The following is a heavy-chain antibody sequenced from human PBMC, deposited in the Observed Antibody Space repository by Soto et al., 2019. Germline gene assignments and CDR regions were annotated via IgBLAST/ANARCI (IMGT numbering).Heavy chain of an antibody. D-gene: IGHD5-18*01. CDR1: GITFSDYG. Sequence: GGSLRLSCAASGITFSDYGMHWVRQAPGKGLEWVAGVWKDGSSRYYVDSVKGRFTISRDNSKNTLYLQMNSLRDEDTAVYYCAKVPRGSNFGYYNFWGQGTLVTVSS. CDR2: VWKDGSSR. J-gene: IGHJ4*02. V-gene: IGHV3-30*02. CDR3: AKVPRGSNFGYYNF.